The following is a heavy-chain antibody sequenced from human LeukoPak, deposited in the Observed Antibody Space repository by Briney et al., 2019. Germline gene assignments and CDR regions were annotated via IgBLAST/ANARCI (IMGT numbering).Heavy chain of an antibody. V-gene: IGHV3-21*01. CDR3: ARDLVWGSGWLNPFDY. CDR2: ISSSSSYI. J-gene: IGHJ4*02. Sequence: PGGSLRLSCAASGFTFSSYWMSWVRQAPGKGLEWVSSISSSSSYIYYADSVKGRFTISRDNAKNSLYLQMNSLRAEDTAVYYCARDLVWGSGWLNPFDYWGQGTLVTVSS. CDR1: GFTFSSYW. D-gene: IGHD6-19*01.